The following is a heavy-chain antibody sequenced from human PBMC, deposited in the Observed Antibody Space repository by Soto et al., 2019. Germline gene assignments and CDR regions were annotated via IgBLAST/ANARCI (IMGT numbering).Heavy chain of an antibody. CDR2: IYTSGST. V-gene: IGHV4-30-2*01. CDR3: ARGNDYDGVPFDY. D-gene: IGHD4-17*01. Sequence: RSSETLSLTCAVSEGSFSTGDYSWNWIRQPPGKGLEWIGYIYTSGSTYYNSSLKSRVTISADRSKNQFSLQMTSVTAADTAVYYCARGNDYDGVPFDYWGQGLLVTVSS. CDR1: EGSFSTGDYS. J-gene: IGHJ4*02.